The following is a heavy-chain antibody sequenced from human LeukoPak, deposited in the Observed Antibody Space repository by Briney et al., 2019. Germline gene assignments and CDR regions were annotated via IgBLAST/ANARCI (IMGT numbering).Heavy chain of an antibody. CDR2: IYYSGST. D-gene: IGHD1-26*01. CDR1: GGSISSYY. Sequence: SETLSLTCTVSGGSISSYYWSWIRQPPGKGLEWIGYIYYSGSTNYNPSLKSRVTISVDTSKNQFSLKLSSVTAADTAVYYCARVYGYSGSYLDRVSAFDIWGQGTMVTVSS. J-gene: IGHJ3*02. V-gene: IGHV4-59*01. CDR3: ARVYGYSGSYLDRVSAFDI.